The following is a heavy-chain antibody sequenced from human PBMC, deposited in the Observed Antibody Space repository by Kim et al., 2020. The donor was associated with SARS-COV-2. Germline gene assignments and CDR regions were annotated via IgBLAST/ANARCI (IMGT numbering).Heavy chain of an antibody. V-gene: IGHV3-48*03. J-gene: IGHJ4*02. CDR1: GFTFSSYE. CDR2: IIGSGTTI. Sequence: GGSLRPSCVASGFTFSSYEMNWVRQAPGKGLEWVSYIIGSGTTIYYADSVRGRFIISRDNDKNSLYLQMNSLRAEDTAVYYCARGPNYSPFDYWGQGTLVTVSS. CDR3: ARGPNYSPFDY. D-gene: IGHD4-4*01.